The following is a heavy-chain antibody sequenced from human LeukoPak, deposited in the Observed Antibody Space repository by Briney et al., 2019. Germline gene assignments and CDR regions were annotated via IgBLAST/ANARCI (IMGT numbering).Heavy chain of an antibody. D-gene: IGHD1-26*01. J-gene: IGHJ4*02. CDR3: AKDLESGNGWPPGY. V-gene: IGHV3-23*01. Sequence: GSLRLSCAASGFTFSSYAMSWVRQAPGKGLEWVSSISGSGGSTYYADSAKGRFTISRDNSKKTLYLQMNSLRAEDTAVYYCAKDLESGNGWPPGYWGQGTLVTVSS. CDR2: ISGSGGST. CDR1: GFTFSSYA.